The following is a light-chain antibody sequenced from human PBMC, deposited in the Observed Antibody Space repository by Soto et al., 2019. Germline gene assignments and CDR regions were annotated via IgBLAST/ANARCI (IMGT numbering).Light chain of an antibody. Sequence: QSVLTQPPSVSGAPGQRVTISCTGRSSNIGKGYDAHWFQQLPGPAPKLLIYGSNVRPSGVPDRFSGSKSGTSASLAITGLQAEDEADYYCQSYDISLSGWVFGGGTKLTDL. V-gene: IGLV1-40*01. J-gene: IGLJ3*02. CDR2: GSN. CDR1: SSNIGKGYD. CDR3: QSYDISLSGWV.